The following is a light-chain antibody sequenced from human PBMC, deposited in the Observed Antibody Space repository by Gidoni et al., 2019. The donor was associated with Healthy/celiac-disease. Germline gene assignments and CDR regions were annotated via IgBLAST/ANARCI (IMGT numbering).Light chain of an antibody. Sequence: SSELTQAPAVSVAFGQTVRITCQGDSLRSYYASWYQQKPGQAPVLVIYGKNNRPSGIPDRFSGSSSGNTASLTITGAQAEDEADYYCNSRDSSGNHLGVVFGGGTKLTVL. J-gene: IGLJ2*01. CDR2: GKN. CDR1: SLRSYY. CDR3: NSRDSSGNHLGVV. V-gene: IGLV3-19*01.